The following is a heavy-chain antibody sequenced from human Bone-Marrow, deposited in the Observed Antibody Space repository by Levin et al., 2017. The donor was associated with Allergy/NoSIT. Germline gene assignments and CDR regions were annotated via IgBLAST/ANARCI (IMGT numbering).Heavy chain of an antibody. V-gene: IGHV3-33*01. J-gene: IGHJ4*02. CDR1: GFTFSNYV. Sequence: GGSLRLSCAASGFTFSNYVMHWVRQAPGKGLEWVAVIHYDGSNKYYADSVKGRFTISRDNSKNTLYLQMNSLRAEDTAMYYCAREYTRSCFDYWGQGTLVTVSS. D-gene: IGHD1-14*01. CDR2: IHYDGSNK. CDR3: AREYTRSCFDY.